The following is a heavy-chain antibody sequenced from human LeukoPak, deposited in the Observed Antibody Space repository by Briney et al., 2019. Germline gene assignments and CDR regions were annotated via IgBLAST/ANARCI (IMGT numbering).Heavy chain of an antibody. CDR1: GFTFNTYS. Sequence: GGSLRLSCEASGFTFNTYSMNWARQAPGKGLEWVSSIDSSGGYMFYADSVKGRFIISRDNSKNTLYLQMNSLRAEDTAVYYCAKGRGSIAVALPGYYYYMDVWGKGTTVTVSS. J-gene: IGHJ6*03. V-gene: IGHV3-21*04. D-gene: IGHD6-19*01. CDR3: AKGRGSIAVALPGYYYYMDV. CDR2: IDSSGGYM.